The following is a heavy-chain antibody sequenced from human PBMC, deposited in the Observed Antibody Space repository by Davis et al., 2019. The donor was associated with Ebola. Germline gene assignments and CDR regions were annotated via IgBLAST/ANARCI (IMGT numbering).Heavy chain of an antibody. Sequence: PGGSLRLSCTASGFSLSDHGMHWVRQAPGKGLEWVAVTSHNERERFYGESVQGRFTISRDNSENVLYLQMDSLRPDDTAIYFCARALHDEVLDYWGQGTPVTVSS. D-gene: IGHD1-1*01. CDR3: ARALHDEVLDY. J-gene: IGHJ4*02. V-gene: IGHV3-30*19. CDR1: GFSLSDHG. CDR2: TSHNERER.